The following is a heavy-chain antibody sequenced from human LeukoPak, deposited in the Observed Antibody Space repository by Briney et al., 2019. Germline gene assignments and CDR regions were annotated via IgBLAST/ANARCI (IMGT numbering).Heavy chain of an antibody. CDR3: AKDQWSFSYFDY. D-gene: IGHD1-26*01. J-gene: IGHJ4*02. V-gene: IGHV3-23*01. CDR2: ISGSGIST. Sequence: GGSLRLSCAASGFTFSSYAMSWVRQAPGKGLEWVSDISGSGISTYYADSVKGRFTISRDDSKNTLYLQMNSLRAEDTAVYYCAKDQWSFSYFDYWGQGTLVTVSS. CDR1: GFTFSSYA.